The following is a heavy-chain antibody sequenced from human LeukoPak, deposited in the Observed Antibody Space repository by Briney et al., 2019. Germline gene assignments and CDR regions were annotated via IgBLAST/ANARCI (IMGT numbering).Heavy chain of an antibody. Sequence: ASVKVSCKASGYTFTGYYMHWVRQAPGQGLEWMGWINPNSGGTNYAQKFQGRVTMTRDTSISTAYMELSRLRSDDTAVYYCARDRSQWELPFDYWGQGTLVTVSS. CDR2: INPNSGGT. V-gene: IGHV1-2*02. J-gene: IGHJ4*02. CDR1: GYTFTGYY. CDR3: ARDRSQWELPFDY. D-gene: IGHD1-26*01.